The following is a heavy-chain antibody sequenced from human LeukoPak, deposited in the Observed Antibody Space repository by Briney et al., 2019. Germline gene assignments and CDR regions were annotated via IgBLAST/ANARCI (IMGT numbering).Heavy chain of an antibody. CDR2: IYYSGTT. CDR3: ARDRLQLQS. CDR1: GGSISSSSYY. J-gene: IGHJ5*02. D-gene: IGHD1-1*01. Sequence: SETLSLTCTVSGGSISSSSYYWGWIRQPPGKGLEWIGSIYYSGTTHYNPSLKSRVTISVDTSKNQFSLRLSSVTAADTAVYYCARDRLQLQSWGQGTLVTVSS. V-gene: IGHV4-39*07.